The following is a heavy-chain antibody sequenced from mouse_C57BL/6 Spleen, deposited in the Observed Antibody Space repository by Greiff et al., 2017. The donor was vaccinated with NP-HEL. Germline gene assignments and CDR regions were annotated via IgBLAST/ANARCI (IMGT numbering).Heavy chain of an antibody. CDR2: ISDGGSYT. D-gene: IGHD2-3*01. J-gene: IGHJ4*01. CDR1: GFTFSSYA. V-gene: IGHV5-4*01. Sequence: EVQRVESGGGLVKPGGSLKLSCAASGFTFSSYAMSWVRQTPEKRLEWVATISDGGSYTYYPDNVKGRFTISRDNAKNNLYLQMSHLKSEDTAMYYCARDARWLQGAMDYWGQGTSVTVSS. CDR3: ARDARWLQGAMDY.